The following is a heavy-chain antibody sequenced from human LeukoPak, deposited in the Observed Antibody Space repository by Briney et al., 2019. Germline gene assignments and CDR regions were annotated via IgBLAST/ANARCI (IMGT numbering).Heavy chain of an antibody. CDR1: GFTFSGYS. J-gene: IGHJ4*02. D-gene: IGHD2-15*01. V-gene: IGHV3-21*01. CDR2: ISSSSSYI. CDR3: ARDWYCSGGSCYSFDY. Sequence: PGGSLRLSCAASGFTFSGYSMNWVRQAPGKGLEWVSSISSSSSYIYYADSVKGRFTISRDNAKNSLYLQMNSLRAEDTAVYYCARDWYCSGGSCYSFDYWGQGTLVTVSS.